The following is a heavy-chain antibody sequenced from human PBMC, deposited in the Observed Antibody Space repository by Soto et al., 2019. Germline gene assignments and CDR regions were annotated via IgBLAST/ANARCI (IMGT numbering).Heavy chain of an antibody. CDR2: IYYSGST. CDR3: ARDGSRYDFWSGPYYFDY. CDR1: GGSISSSSYY. Sequence: PSETLSLTCTVSGGSISSSSYYWGWIRQPPGKGLEWIGCIYYSGSTYYNPSLKSRVTISVDTSKNQFSLKLSSVSAADTAVYYCARDGSRYDFWSGPYYFDYWGQGTLVTVSS. V-gene: IGHV4-39*07. D-gene: IGHD3-3*01. J-gene: IGHJ4*02.